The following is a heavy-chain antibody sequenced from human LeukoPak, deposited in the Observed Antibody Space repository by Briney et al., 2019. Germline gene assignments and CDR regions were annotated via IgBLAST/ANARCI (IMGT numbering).Heavy chain of an antibody. Sequence: GASLRLSCAASGFTFNNYAMSWVRQAPGKGLEWVSTISGSDASTYYADSVKGRFTISRDNSKNTLYLQMNSLRAEDTAVYYCAKDLYEQGSPRVLRWFDPWGQGTLVAVSS. CDR2: ISGSDAST. J-gene: IGHJ5*02. CDR1: GFTFNNYA. V-gene: IGHV3-23*01. D-gene: IGHD3-10*01. CDR3: AKDLYEQGSPRVLRWFDP.